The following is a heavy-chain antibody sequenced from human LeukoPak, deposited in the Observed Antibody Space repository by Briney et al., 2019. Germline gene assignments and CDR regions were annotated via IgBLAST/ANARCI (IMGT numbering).Heavy chain of an antibody. CDR1: GFTFSSYA. V-gene: IGHV3-64D*06. Sequence: GGSLRLSCSASGFTFSSYAVHWVRQAPGKGLEYVSSISYNGGSTFYADSVKGRFTISRDNSKNTLYLQMSSLRPEDTAVYYCVRGGSESGYSYGYHWGQGTLVTVSS. CDR3: VRGGSESGYSYGYH. CDR2: ISYNGGST. J-gene: IGHJ5*02. D-gene: IGHD5-18*01.